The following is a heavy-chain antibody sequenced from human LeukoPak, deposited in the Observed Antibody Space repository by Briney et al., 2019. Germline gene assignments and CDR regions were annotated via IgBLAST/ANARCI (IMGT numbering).Heavy chain of an antibody. CDR3: ARDSLYKQLSSYGMDV. V-gene: IGHV3-7*01. Sequence: GGSLRLSCAASGFTFISYWMSWFRQAPGKGLEWLANIMQDGSEKFYVDSVKGRFTISRDNAKNSLYLQMHSLRAEDTAVYYCARDSLYKQLSSYGMDVWGQGTTVTVSS. J-gene: IGHJ6*02. CDR1: GFTFISYW. D-gene: IGHD2-2*01. CDR2: IMQDGSEK.